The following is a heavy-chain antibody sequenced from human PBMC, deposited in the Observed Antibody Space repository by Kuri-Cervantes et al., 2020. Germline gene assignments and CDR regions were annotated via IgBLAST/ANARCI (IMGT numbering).Heavy chain of an antibody. Sequence: SETLSLTCTVSGGSVSSGSYYWSWIRQPPGKGLEWIGYIYYSGSTNYNPSLKSRVTISVDTSKNQFSLKLSSVTAADTAVYYCARAIVGDPTANYYYYYMDVWGKGTTVTVSS. CDR2: IYYSGST. J-gene: IGHJ6*03. V-gene: IGHV4-61*01. CDR3: ARAIVGDPTANYYYYYMDV. CDR1: GGSVSSGSYY. D-gene: IGHD2-21*01.